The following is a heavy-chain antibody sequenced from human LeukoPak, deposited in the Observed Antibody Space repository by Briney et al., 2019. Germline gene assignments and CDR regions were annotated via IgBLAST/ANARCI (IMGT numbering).Heavy chain of an antibody. Sequence: SDTLSLTCTVSGGSISSHYWSWIRQPPGKGLEWSGYIYYSGVTNYNPSLKSRITISVDTSKNQFSLRLNSVTAADTAVYYCATSSEGVSFDYWGRGTLVTVSS. J-gene: IGHJ4*02. V-gene: IGHV4-59*08. CDR2: IYYSGVT. D-gene: IGHD3-10*01. CDR3: ATSSEGVSFDY. CDR1: GGSISSHY.